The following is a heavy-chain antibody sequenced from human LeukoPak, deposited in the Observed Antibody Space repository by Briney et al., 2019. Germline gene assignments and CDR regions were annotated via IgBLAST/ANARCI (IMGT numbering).Heavy chain of an antibody. D-gene: IGHD1-7*01. V-gene: IGHV5-51*01. CDR1: GYIFNNYW. CDR3: ARREGITGTTKWFDP. CDR2: IYPGDSDT. J-gene: IGHJ5*02. Sequence: GESLKISCKGSGYIFNNYWIGWVRQMPGKGLEWMGIIYPGDSDTRYSPSFQGQVTISADKSISTAYLQWSSLKASDTAMYYCARREGITGTTKWFDPWGQGTLVTVSS.